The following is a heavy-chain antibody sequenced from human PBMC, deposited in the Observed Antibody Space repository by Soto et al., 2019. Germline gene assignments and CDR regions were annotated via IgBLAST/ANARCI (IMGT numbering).Heavy chain of an antibody. CDR1: GGSFSSYH. CDR3: ARLGGPRGYHDILSPLDY. J-gene: IGHJ4*02. D-gene: IGHD3-9*01. V-gene: IGHV4-59*01. CDR2: IFYSGIT. Sequence: QVQLQESGPGLVKPSETLSLTCTVSGGSFSSYHWTWIRQTPGKGLEWIGYIFYSGITNYNPSLKSRVTMSVDTSKNQFSLRLTSTTAADTAVYYCARLGGPRGYHDILSPLDYWGQGTQVTVSS.